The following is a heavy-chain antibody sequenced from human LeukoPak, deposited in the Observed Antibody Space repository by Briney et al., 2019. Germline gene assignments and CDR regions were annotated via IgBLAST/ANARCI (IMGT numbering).Heavy chain of an antibody. J-gene: IGHJ4*02. V-gene: IGHV5-51*01. CDR2: IYPGDSDT. CDR3: ARGERVGAISNFDY. CDR1: GYSFTSYW. Sequence: GESLKISCKRSGYSFTSYWIAWLGQMPGKGRSGMGIIYPGDSDTRYSPSFQGQVTISADKSLTTAYLQWSSLKASDTAMYYCARGERVGAISNFDYWGQGTLVTVSS. D-gene: IGHD1-26*01.